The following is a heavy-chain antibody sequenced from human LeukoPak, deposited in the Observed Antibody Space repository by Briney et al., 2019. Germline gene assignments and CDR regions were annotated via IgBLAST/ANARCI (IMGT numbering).Heavy chain of an antibody. J-gene: IGHJ4*02. D-gene: IGHD3-22*01. Sequence: GGSLRLSCAASGFTFGIYWMHWVRQAPGKGLVWVSHINGDGSDTTYADSVKGLFSISRDNAKNTLYLQMNSLRAEDTAVYYCARPSHDTSGYYFGFWGQGTPVTVSS. CDR1: GFTFGIYW. V-gene: IGHV3-74*03. CDR3: ARPSHDTSGYYFGF. CDR2: INGDGSDT.